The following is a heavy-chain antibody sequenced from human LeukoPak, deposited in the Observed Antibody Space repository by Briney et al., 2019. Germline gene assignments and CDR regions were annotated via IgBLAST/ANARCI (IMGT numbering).Heavy chain of an antibody. D-gene: IGHD3-9*01. V-gene: IGHV3-48*03. J-gene: IGHJ5*02. Sequence: GGSLRLSCAASGFTFSSYEMNWVRQAPGKGLEWISYISDSGTTINYADSVKGRFTISRDNAKNSLYLQMSSLRAEDTAVYYCVRDHSDWSLDPWGQGTLVTVSS. CDR1: GFTFSSYE. CDR2: ISDSGTTI. CDR3: VRDHSDWSLDP.